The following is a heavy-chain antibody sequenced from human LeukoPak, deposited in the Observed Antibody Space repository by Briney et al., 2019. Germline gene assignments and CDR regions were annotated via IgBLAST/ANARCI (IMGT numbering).Heavy chain of an antibody. V-gene: IGHV4-38-2*02. D-gene: IGHD6-13*01. J-gene: IGHJ4*02. CDR1: GYSISSGYY. Sequence: SETLSLTCTVSGYSISSGYYWGWIRQPPGKGLEWIGSIYHSGRTYYNPSLKSRVTISVDKSNNQFSLKLSSVTAADTAFYYCASAEPRGSNWYPYWGQGTLVTVSS. CDR3: ASAEPRGSNWYPY. CDR2: IYHSGRT.